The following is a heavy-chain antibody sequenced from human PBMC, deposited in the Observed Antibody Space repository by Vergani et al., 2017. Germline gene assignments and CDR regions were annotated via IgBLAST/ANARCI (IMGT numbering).Heavy chain of an antibody. Sequence: EVQLVPSGAEVKTPGESLKISCKGSGYSFTSYWIGWVRQMPGKGLEWMGIIYPGDSDTRYSPSFQGQVTISADKSISTAYLQWSSLKASDTAMYYCARRDCGGDCYAPDFDYWGQGTLVTVSS. D-gene: IGHD2-21*02. V-gene: IGHV5-51*01. CDR3: ARRDCGGDCYAPDFDY. J-gene: IGHJ4*02. CDR1: GYSFTSYW. CDR2: IYPGDSDT.